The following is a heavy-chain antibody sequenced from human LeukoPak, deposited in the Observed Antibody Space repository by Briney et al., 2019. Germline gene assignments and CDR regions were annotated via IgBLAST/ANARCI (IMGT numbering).Heavy chain of an antibody. D-gene: IGHD6-13*01. J-gene: IGHJ6*03. CDR1: GYSFTSYW. V-gene: IGHV5-51*01. Sequence: GESLKISCKGSGYSFTSYWIGWVRQMPGKGLEWMGIIYPGDSDTRNSPSFQGQVTISADKSISTAYLQWSSLKASDTAMYYCARQARRDPLVYYYYYYMDVWGKGTTVTVSS. CDR2: IYPGDSDT. CDR3: ARQARRDPLVYYYYYYMDV.